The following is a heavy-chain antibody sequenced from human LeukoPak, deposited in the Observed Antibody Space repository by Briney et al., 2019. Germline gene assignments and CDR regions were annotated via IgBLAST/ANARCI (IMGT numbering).Heavy chain of an antibody. V-gene: IGHV3-64*01. CDR3: ARVPGYYFDY. J-gene: IGHJ4*02. CDR1: GFTFSSYA. CDR2: ISSNGGST. D-gene: IGHD3-9*01. Sequence: PGGSLRLSCAASGFTFSSYAMHWVRQAPGKGLEYVSAISSNGGSTYYANSVKGRFTISRDNSKNTLYLQMGSLRAEDMAVYYCARVPGYYFDYWGQGTLVTVSS.